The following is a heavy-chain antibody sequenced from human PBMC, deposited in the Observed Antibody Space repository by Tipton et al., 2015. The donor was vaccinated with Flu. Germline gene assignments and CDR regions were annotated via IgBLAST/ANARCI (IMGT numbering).Heavy chain of an antibody. J-gene: IGHJ5*02. CDR1: GFMFDAYA. CDR3: AKDVSSSWSPGNWFDP. V-gene: IGHV3-9*01. CDR2: ISSNSYSI. Sequence: RSLRLSCAASGFMFDAYAMHWVRQAPGKDLEWVSGISSNSYSIGYADSVRGRFTISRDNAKSSLFLLMNSLRAEDTALYYCAKDVSSSWSPGNWFDPWGQGTLVTVSS. D-gene: IGHD6-13*01.